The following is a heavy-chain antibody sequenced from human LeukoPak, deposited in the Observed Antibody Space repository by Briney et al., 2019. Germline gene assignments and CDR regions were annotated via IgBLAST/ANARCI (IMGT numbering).Heavy chain of an antibody. V-gene: IGHV4-39*01. CDR1: GGSISSSNYY. CDR2: IYYSGST. J-gene: IGHJ4*02. Sequence: SETLSLTCTVSGGSISSSNYYWGWIRQPPGKGLEWIGNIYYSGSTYYNPSLKSRVTISVDTSKNQFSLKLSSVTAADTAVYYCARTRYYYNSRSYGAPYYFDYWGQGTLVTVSS. CDR3: ARTRYYYNSRSYGAPYYFDY. D-gene: IGHD3-10*01.